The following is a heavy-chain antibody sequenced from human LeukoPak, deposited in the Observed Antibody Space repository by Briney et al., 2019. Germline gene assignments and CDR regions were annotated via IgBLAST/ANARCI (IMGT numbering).Heavy chain of an antibody. CDR1: GFTVSSNY. J-gene: IGHJ4*02. D-gene: IGHD2-2*01. CDR3: ARVYCSSTSCHFDY. V-gene: IGHV3-53*01. CDR2: IYSGDTT. Sequence: QSGGSLRLSCAASGFTVSSNYMSWVRQAPGKGLEWVSVIYSGDTTFYTDSVKGRFTISRDNSKNTLYLQMNSLRAEDTAVYYCARVYCSSTSCHFDYWGQGTLVTVSS.